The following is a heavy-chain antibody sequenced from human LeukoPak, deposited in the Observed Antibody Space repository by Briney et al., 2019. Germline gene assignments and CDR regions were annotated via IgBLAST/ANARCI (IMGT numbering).Heavy chain of an antibody. CDR2: ISAYNGNT. J-gene: IGHJ1*01. D-gene: IGHD3-22*01. CDR1: GYTFTSYG. V-gene: IGHV1-18*01. Sequence: GASVKVSCKASGYTFTSYGISWVRQAPGQGLEWMGWISAYNGNTNYAQKLQGRVTMTTDTSTSTAYMELRSLRSDDTAVYYCARANYYDSSGYYAEYFQHWGQGTLVTVSS. CDR3: ARANYYDSSGYYAEYFQH.